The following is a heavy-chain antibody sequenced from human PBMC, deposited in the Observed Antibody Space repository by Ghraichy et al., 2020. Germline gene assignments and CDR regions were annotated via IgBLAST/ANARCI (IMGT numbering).Heavy chain of an antibody. CDR2: IYYSGST. CDR1: TVSVNSGGYY. Sequence: SETLSLTCTVSTVSVNSGGYYWSWIRQPPGKGLEWIGYIYYSGSTNYNPSLKSRVAISLDTSKNQFSLKLSSVTAADTAVYYCATFYYESGSHYRVFDYWGQGSLVTVSS. D-gene: IGHD3-10*01. J-gene: IGHJ4*02. CDR3: ATFYYESGSHYRVFDY. V-gene: IGHV4-61*08.